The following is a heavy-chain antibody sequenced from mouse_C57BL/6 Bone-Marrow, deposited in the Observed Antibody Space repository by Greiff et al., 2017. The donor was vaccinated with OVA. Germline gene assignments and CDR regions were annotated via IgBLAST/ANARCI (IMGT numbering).Heavy chain of an antibody. D-gene: IGHD1-1*01. V-gene: IGHV1-69*01. J-gene: IGHJ2*01. Sequence: VQLQQPGAELVMPGASVKLSCTASGYTFTSYWMHWVKQRPGQGLEWIGEIDPADSYTKYTPKFQGKSTLTVDKSSSTAYMQLSILTSEDSAVYYCAKGNYYGFAYWGQGTPLTVSA. CDR3: AKGNYYGFAY. CDR1: GYTFTSYW. CDR2: IDPADSYT.